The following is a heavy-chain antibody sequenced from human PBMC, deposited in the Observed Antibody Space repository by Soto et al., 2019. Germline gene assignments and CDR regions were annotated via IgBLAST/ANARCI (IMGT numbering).Heavy chain of an antibody. CDR3: SKSSHLSLLNWFAP. V-gene: IGHV3-23*01. CDR2: ISGSGGST. CDR1: GFTFSSYA. J-gene: IGHJ5*02. Sequence: PGGSLRLSCAASGFTFSSYAMSWVRQVPGKGLEWVSAISGSGGSTYYADSVKGRFTISRDNSKNTLYLQMNSLRAEDTAVYYCSKSSHLSLLNWFAPWGRGTLDPVSA.